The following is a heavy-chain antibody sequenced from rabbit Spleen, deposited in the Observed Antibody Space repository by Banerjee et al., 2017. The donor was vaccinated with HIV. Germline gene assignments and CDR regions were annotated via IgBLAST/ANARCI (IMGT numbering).Heavy chain of an antibody. CDR2: IDAGSSGST. V-gene: IGHV1S40*01. D-gene: IGHD7-1*01. CDR3: ARGAWSTDCMNL. CDR1: GVSFSYSSY. J-gene: IGHJ4*01. Sequence: QSLEESGGDLVKPGASLTLTCTASGVSFSYSSYMCWVRQAPGKGLEWIACIDAGSSGSTYYTNWAKGRFTISKTSSTTVTLRMTSLTDADTATYFCARGAWSTDCMNLWGPGTLVTVS.